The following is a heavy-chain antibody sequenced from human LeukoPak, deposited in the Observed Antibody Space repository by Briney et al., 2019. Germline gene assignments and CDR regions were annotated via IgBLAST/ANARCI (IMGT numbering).Heavy chain of an antibody. V-gene: IGHV3-33*01. CDR2: IWYDGSNK. CDR1: GFTFSSYG. Sequence: GGSLRLSCAASGFTFSSYGMHWVRQAPGKGLEWVAVIWYDGSNKYYADSVKGRFTISRDNSKNTLYLQMNSLRAEDTAVYYCARDWCSGGSCYYYDMDVWGQGTTVTVSS. D-gene: IGHD2-15*01. CDR3: ARDWCSGGSCYYYDMDV. J-gene: IGHJ6*02.